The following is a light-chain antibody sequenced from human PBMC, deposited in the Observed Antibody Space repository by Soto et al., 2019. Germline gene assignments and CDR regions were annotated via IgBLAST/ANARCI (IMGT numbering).Light chain of an antibody. V-gene: IGLV1-40*01. CDR3: QSYDSSLSGWV. Sequence: QYVLTQPPSVSGAPGQRVTISCTGRRSNIGAGYDVHWYQQLPGTAPKLLIYGNNNRPSGVPDRFSGSKSGTSGSLAITGLQAEDEADYYCQSYDSSLSGWVFGGGTKLTVL. J-gene: IGLJ3*02. CDR1: RSNIGAGYD. CDR2: GNN.